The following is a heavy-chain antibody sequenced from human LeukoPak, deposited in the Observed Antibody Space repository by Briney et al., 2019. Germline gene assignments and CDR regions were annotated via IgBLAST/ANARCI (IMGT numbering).Heavy chain of an antibody. CDR3: APTVTLLYSLDY. CDR2: INSDGNRT. V-gene: IGHV3-74*01. Sequence: GGSLRLSCAASGFTFSSYWMHWVRQAPGKGLVWVSRINSDGNRTTYADSVKGRFTISRDNAKNTLYLQMNSLRAEDTAVYYCAPTVTLLYSLDYWGQEPLVTVSS. J-gene: IGHJ4*02. CDR1: GFTFSSYW. D-gene: IGHD4-17*01.